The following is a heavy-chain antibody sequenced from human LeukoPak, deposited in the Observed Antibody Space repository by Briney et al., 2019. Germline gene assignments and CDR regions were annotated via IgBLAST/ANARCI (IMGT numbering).Heavy chain of an antibody. J-gene: IGHJ4*02. CDR2: INPNSGGT. V-gene: IGHV1-2*02. D-gene: IGHD3-10*01. Sequence: GASVKVSCKASGYTFTGYYMHWVRQAPGQGLEWMGWINPNSGGTNYAQKFQGRVTMTRDTSISTAYMELSRLRSDDTAVYYCARDMGLLWFREPDYWGQRTLVTVSS. CDR3: ARDMGLLWFREPDY. CDR1: GYTFTGYY.